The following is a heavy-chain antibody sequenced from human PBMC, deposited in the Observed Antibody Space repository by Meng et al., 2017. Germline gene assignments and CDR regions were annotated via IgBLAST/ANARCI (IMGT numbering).Heavy chain of an antibody. D-gene: IGHD2-15*01. CDR3: ARWSIYCSGGSCYSFDY. V-gene: IGHV4-4*02. J-gene: IGHJ4*02. CDR2: IYHSGST. Sequence: ARRRVSVAVFVPPAAPLSTAYSDAGGSISSSNWWSWVRQPPGKGLEWIGEIYHSGSTNYNPSLKSRVTISVDKSKNQFSLKLSSVTAADTAVYYCARWSIYCSGGSCYSFDYWGQGTLVTVSS. CDR1: GGSISSSNW.